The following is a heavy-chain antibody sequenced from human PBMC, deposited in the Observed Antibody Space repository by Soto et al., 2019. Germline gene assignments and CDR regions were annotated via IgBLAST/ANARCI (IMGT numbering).Heavy chain of an antibody. CDR2: INHSGST. J-gene: IGHJ5*02. V-gene: IGHV4-34*01. CDR1: GGSFSGYY. Sequence: PSETLSLTCAVYGGSFSGYYWTWIRQPPGTGLEWIGEINHSGSTNYNPSLKSRVTISVDTSKNQFSLKLTSVTAADTAVYYCARDPVDGYAFFDNWGQGALVTVSS. CDR3: ARDPVDGYAFFDN. D-gene: IGHD5-12*01.